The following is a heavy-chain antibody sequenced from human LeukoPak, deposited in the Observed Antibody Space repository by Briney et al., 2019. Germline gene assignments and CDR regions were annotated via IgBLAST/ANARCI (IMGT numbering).Heavy chain of an antibody. Sequence: GGSLSLFCSASGFTFRYYAMHWVRQAPGKGLEYVSAISSDGGSTYYADSVKGRFTISRDNSKKTVYLQMSSLRAEDTSVFYCVKGRGVLTTVTTHYFDYWGQGTLVTVSS. CDR1: GFTFRYYA. CDR3: VKGRGVLTTVTTHYFDY. CDR2: ISSDGGST. D-gene: IGHD4-17*01. V-gene: IGHV3-64D*09. J-gene: IGHJ4*02.